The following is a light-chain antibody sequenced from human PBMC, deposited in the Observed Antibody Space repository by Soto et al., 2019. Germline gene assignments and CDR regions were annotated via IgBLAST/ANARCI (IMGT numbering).Light chain of an antibody. CDR2: STS. J-gene: IGLJ1*01. CDR1: SSNIGSNT. Sequence: QSVLTQPPSASGTPGQIVAISCSGSSSNIGSNTVTWYQQLPGTAPKLLIYSTSQRSSGVPGRFSGSKSGASASLTVSGLQAEDEADYYCSSYAGDSNPYVFGTGTKVTVL. CDR3: SSYAGDSNPYV. V-gene: IGLV1-44*01.